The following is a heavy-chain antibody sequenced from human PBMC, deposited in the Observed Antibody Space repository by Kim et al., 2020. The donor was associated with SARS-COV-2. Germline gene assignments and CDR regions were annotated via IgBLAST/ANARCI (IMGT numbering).Heavy chain of an antibody. CDR3: ARFEGYGMDV. CDR2: SYL. V-gene: IGHV3-21*01. Sequence: SYLHCADSAKGRFTIARDNAKGSLFLQMNSLSVEDTGVYYCARFEGYGMDVWGQGTTVTVSS. J-gene: IGHJ6*02. D-gene: IGHD3-9*01.